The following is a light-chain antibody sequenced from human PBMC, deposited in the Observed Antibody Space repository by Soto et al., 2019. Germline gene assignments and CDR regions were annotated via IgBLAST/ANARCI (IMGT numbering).Light chain of an antibody. CDR1: SSDVGGYNY. V-gene: IGLV2-14*01. CDR2: EVS. CDR3: SSYTSSSTYV. J-gene: IGLJ1*01. Sequence: QSALTQPASVSGSPGQSITISCTGTSSDVGGYNYVSWYQQNPGKAPKLMIYEVSNRPSGVSNRFSGSKSGNTASLTISGLQAEYEADYYCSSYTSSSTYVFGTGTKLTVL.